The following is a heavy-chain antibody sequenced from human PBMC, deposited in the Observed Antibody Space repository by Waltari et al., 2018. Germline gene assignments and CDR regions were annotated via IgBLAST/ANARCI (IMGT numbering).Heavy chain of an antibody. Sequence: QVQLQESGPGLVKPSETLSLTCAVSGYSISSGYYWGWIRQTPGKGLEWIGSIYHSGSTYYNPSLKRRVTISVDTSKNQFSLKLSSVTAADTAVYYCARVADYYGSGSLGWFDPWGQGTLVTVSS. D-gene: IGHD3-10*01. CDR3: ARVADYYGSGSLGWFDP. CDR2: IYHSGST. V-gene: IGHV4-38-2*01. J-gene: IGHJ5*02. CDR1: GYSISSGYY.